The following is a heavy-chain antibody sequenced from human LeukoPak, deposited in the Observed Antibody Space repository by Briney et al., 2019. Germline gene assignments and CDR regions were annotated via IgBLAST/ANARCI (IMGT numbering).Heavy chain of an antibody. J-gene: IGHJ5*02. Sequence: PSETLSLTCTVSGGSISSYYWGWIRQPPGKGLEWIGSIYYSGSTYYNPSLKSRVTISVDTSKNQFSLKLSSVTAADTAVYYCASTSRPKRTSSSGWLGGFDPWGQGTLVTVSS. V-gene: IGHV4-39*01. D-gene: IGHD6-19*01. CDR1: GGSISSYY. CDR2: IYYSGST. CDR3: ASTSRPKRTSSSGWLGGFDP.